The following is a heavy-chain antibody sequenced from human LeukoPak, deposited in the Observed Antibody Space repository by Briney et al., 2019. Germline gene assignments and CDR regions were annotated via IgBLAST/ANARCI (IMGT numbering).Heavy chain of an antibody. CDR3: ARDHKVRGIVADYFYGMDV. Sequence: GGSLRLSCAASGFTFSDYGMHWVRQAPGKGLEWVAVIWFDGSNQYYADSVKGRFTDSKDFSENTLYLQMNSLRAEDTAVYYCARDHKVRGIVADYFYGMDVWGQGTTVTVSS. D-gene: IGHD3-10*01. CDR2: IWFDGSNQ. J-gene: IGHJ6*02. V-gene: IGHV3-33*01. CDR1: GFTFSDYG.